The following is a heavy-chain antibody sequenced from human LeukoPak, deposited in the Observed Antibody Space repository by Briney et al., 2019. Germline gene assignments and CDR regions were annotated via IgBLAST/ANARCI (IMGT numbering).Heavy chain of an antibody. Sequence: ASVKGSCRASGGTFSSYAISWVRQAPGQGLEWMGGVIPIFGTANYAQKFQGRVTITTDESTSTAYMELSSLRSEDTAVYYCARADDHGDYKYYYYYGMDVWGQGTTVTVSS. V-gene: IGHV1-69*05. J-gene: IGHJ6*02. CDR2: VIPIFGTA. CDR3: ARADDHGDYKYYYYYGMDV. CDR1: GGTFSSYA. D-gene: IGHD4-17*01.